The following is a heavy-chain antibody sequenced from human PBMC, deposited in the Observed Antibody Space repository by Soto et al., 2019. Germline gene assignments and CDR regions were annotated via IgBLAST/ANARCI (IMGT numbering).Heavy chain of an antibody. D-gene: IGHD3-22*01. CDR2: ISTYNGNT. J-gene: IGHJ4*02. V-gene: IGHV1-18*01. Sequence: QVQLVQSGAEVNKPGASVMVSCKGSGYSFITYGMSWVRQAPGQGLEWVGWISTYNGNTKYVERLQGRVTMTTDTTTSTAYMELRSLRSDDTAVYYCARGPTDYYDKSGDYCLDYWGQGTLVTVSP. CDR1: GYSFITYG. CDR3: ARGPTDYYDKSGDYCLDY.